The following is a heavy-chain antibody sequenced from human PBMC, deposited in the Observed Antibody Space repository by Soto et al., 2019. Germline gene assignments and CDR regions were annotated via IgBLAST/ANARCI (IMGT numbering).Heavy chain of an antibody. Sequence: GGSLRLSCAASGFTFSSYGMHWVRQAPGKGLEWVAVIWYDGGNKYYADSVKGRFTISRDNSKNTLYLQMNSLRAEDTAVYSCARDRVATRGPYYYYGMDVWAKGPRSPSP. CDR1: GFTFSSYG. CDR2: IWYDGGNK. J-gene: IGHJ6*02. D-gene: IGHD5-12*01. V-gene: IGHV3-33*01. CDR3: ARDRVATRGPYYYYGMDV.